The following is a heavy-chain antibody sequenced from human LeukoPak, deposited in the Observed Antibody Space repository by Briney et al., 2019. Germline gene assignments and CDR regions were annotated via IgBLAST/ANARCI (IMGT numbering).Heavy chain of an antibody. V-gene: IGHV4-39*01. CDR3: ARRDPYGGNPFDY. CDR1: GGSISSSSYY. CDR2: IYYSGST. J-gene: IGHJ4*02. D-gene: IGHD4-23*01. Sequence: PSETLSLTCTVSGGSISSSSYYWGWIRQPPGKGLEWIGSIYYSGSTYYNPSLKSRVTISVDTSKNQFSLKLSSVTAADTAVYYCARRDPYGGNPFDYWGQGTLVTVSS.